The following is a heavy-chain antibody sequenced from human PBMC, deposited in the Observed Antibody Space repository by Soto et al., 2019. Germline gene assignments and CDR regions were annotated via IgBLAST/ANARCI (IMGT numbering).Heavy chain of an antibody. Sequence: PSETLSLTCTVSGGSISSHYWGWIRQPPGKGLEWIGYIHYSEGAFYNPSLKSRATMSVDTSRNQFSLKLTSVTAADTAVYYCARGSTGAFDRWGQGTLVTVS. CDR3: ARGSTGAFDR. V-gene: IGHV4-59*11. CDR1: GGSISSHY. CDR2: IHYSEGA. J-gene: IGHJ5*02.